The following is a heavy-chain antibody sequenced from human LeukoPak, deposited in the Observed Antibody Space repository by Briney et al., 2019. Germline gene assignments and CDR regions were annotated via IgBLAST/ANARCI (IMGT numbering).Heavy chain of an antibody. J-gene: IGHJ4*02. Sequence: SGGSLRLSCAASGNYWMHWVRQAPGKGLVWVSHINSDGSWTSYADSVKGRFTISKDNAKNTVYLQMNSLRAEDTAVYYCARGGSDTAMAHDYWGQGTLVTVSS. CDR2: INSDGSWT. V-gene: IGHV3-74*01. CDR1: GNYW. CDR3: ARGGSDTAMAHDY. D-gene: IGHD5-18*01.